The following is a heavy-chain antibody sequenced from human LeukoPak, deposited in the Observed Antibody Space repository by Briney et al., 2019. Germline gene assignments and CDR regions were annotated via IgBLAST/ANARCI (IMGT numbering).Heavy chain of an antibody. CDR3: AREKWELLQPAFDI. Sequence: PGGSLRLSCAASGFTFSTYAMTWVRQAPGEGLEWVSGISGSGGSTYYTDSVKGRFTISRDNSKNTLHLQMSSLRAEDTAVYYCAREKWELLQPAFDIWGQGTMVTVSS. J-gene: IGHJ3*02. CDR2: ISGSGGST. V-gene: IGHV3-23*01. CDR1: GFTFSTYA. D-gene: IGHD1-26*01.